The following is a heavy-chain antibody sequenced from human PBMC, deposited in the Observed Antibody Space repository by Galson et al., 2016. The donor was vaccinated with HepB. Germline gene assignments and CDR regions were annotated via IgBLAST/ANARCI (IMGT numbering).Heavy chain of an antibody. CDR2: ISGPDGRT. CDR3: SEGSGAWNGQEDFGS. J-gene: IGHJ4*02. CDR1: GFTFINYA. V-gene: IGHV3-23*01. D-gene: IGHD3-3*01. Sequence: FLRLSCAASGFTFINYAMSWGRQAPGMGLGWVSGISGPDGRTLYEDSEKGRFTISSDNYKKTLYQQMTSLRAADKAVSDCSEGSGAWNGQEDFGSWRQG.